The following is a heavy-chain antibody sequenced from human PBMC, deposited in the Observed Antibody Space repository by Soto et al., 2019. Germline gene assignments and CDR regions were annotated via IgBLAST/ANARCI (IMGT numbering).Heavy chain of an antibody. V-gene: IGHV3-23*01. Sequence: EVQLLESGGGLVQPGGPLRLSCAASGFTFSSYAMSWVRQAPGKGLEWVSAISGSGGSTYYADSVKGRFTISRDNSKNTLYLQMNSLRAEDTAVYYCAKDPDSSGWYGNYFDYWGQGTLVTVSS. D-gene: IGHD6-19*01. J-gene: IGHJ4*02. CDR2: ISGSGGST. CDR3: AKDPDSSGWYGNYFDY. CDR1: GFTFSSYA.